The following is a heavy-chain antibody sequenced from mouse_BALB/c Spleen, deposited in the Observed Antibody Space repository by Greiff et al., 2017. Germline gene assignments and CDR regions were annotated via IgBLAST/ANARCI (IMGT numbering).Heavy chain of an antibody. V-gene: IGHV3-2*02. CDR1: GYSITSDYA. D-gene: IGHD4-1*01. CDR2: IHYSGST. CDR3: AREPGKGYFDY. Sequence: ESGPGLVKPSQSLSLTCTVTGYSITSDYAWHWIRQFPGNKLEWMGYIHYSGSTNYNPSLKSRISITRDTSKNQFFLQLNSVTTEDTATYYCAREPGKGYFDYWGQGTTLTVSS. J-gene: IGHJ2*01.